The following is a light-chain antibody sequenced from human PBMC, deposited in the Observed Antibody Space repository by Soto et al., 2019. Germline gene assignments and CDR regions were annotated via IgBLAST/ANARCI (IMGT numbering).Light chain of an antibody. Sequence: EIVLTQSPGTLSLSPGERATLSCRASQTVSSSYLAWYQQKPGQAPRLLIYNAFSRPTGIPGRFSGSGSGTDFTLTISRLEPEDFAVYYCQQCSTLPRTFGQGTKVDIK. J-gene: IGKJ1*01. V-gene: IGKV3-20*01. CDR2: NAF. CDR3: QQCSTLPRT. CDR1: QTVSSSY.